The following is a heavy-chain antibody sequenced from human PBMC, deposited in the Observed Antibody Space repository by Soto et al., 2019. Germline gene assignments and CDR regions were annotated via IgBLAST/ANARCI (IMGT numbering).Heavy chain of an antibody. Sequence: QVQLVQSGAEVKKPGASVKVSCKASGYTFTSYIISWVRQAPGQGLEWMGWISAYNGNTKYSQKLQGRVTMTTDTSTSTANKALRSLNADDSAEESCASWLPPEDYWGQATLLTVSS. J-gene: IGHJ4*02. CDR2: ISAYNGNT. V-gene: IGHV1-18*01. D-gene: IGHD6-19*01. CDR1: GYTFTSYI. CDR3: ASWLPPEDY.